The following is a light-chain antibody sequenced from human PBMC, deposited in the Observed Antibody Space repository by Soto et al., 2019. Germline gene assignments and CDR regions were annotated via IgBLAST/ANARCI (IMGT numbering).Light chain of an antibody. V-gene: IGKV3-20*01. CDR3: QQYGSSRPYA. J-gene: IGKJ2*01. CDR1: QSLSSSY. Sequence: EIVLTQSPGTLSLSPGERATLSCRASQSLSSSYLAWYQQKPGQAPRLLIYGASNRATGIPDRFSGSGSGTDFTLTISRLEPEEFAVYYCQQYGSSRPYAFGHGTKLEIK. CDR2: GAS.